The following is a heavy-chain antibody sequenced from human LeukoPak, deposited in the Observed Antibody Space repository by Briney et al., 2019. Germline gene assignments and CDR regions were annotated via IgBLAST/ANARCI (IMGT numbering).Heavy chain of an antibody. D-gene: IGHD2-15*01. CDR1: GFTFSSYA. CDR3: AKNLYCGGGSCYPSALGMDV. CDR2: IRGSGNRT. Sequence: GGSLRLSCAASGFTFSSYAMSWVRQAPGKGLEWVSSIRGSGNRTYYADSVKGRFTISRDNSKNTLFLQMNSLRAEDTAVYYCAKNLYCGGGSCYPSALGMDVWGQGTTVTVSS. J-gene: IGHJ6*02. V-gene: IGHV3-23*01.